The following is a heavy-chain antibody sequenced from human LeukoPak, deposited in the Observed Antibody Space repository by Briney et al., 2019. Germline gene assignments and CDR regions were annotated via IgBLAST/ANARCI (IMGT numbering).Heavy chain of an antibody. CDR3: ASVRGGSMVTGGYYFDY. V-gene: IGHV3-21*04. CDR2: ISSSGSAI. D-gene: IGHD5-18*01. Sequence: RGSLRLSCAASGFTFNNFAISWVRQAPGKGLEWVSTISSSGSAIHYADSVRGRFTISRDNAKNSLYLQMSRLRAEDTALYYCASVRGGSMVTGGYYFDYWGQGTLVTVSS. CDR1: GFTFNNFA. J-gene: IGHJ4*02.